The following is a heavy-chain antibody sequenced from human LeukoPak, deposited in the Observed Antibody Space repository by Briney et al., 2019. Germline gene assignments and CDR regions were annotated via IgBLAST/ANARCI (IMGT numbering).Heavy chain of an antibody. CDR3: AKSPRIFWYFDL. Sequence: GGSLRLSCAASGFTFSSYAMHWVRQAPGKGLEWVAVISYDGSNKYYADSVKGRFTISRDKSKNTLYLQMNSLRAEDTAMYYCAKSPRIFWYFDLWGRGTLVTVSS. CDR2: ISYDGSNK. CDR1: GFTFSSYA. V-gene: IGHV3-30-3*01. J-gene: IGHJ2*01. D-gene: IGHD2-15*01.